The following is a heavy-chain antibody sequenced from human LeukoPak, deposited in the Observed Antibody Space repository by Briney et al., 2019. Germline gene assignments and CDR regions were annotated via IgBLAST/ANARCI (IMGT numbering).Heavy chain of an antibody. CDR3: AFLAGGDWENFDY. CDR2: ISSSGSTI. D-gene: IGHD2-21*02. Sequence: GGSLRLSCAASGFTFSSYEMNWVRQAPGKGLEWVSYISSSGSTIYYADSVKGRFTISRGNAKNSLYLQMSSLRAEDTAVYYCAFLAGGDWENFDYWGQGTLVTVSS. V-gene: IGHV3-48*03. CDR1: GFTFSSYE. J-gene: IGHJ4*02.